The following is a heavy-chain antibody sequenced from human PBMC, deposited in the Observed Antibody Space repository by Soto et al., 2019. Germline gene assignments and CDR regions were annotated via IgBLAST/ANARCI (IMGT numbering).Heavy chain of an antibody. J-gene: IGHJ4*02. V-gene: IGHV3-23*01. CDR3: AKNFLDYSSSWYYFDY. CDR2: ISGSGGST. D-gene: IGHD6-6*01. CDR1: GFTFSSYA. Sequence: EVQLLESGGGLVQPGGSLRLSCAASGFTFSSYAMSWVRQAPGKGLEWVSAISGSGGSTYYADSVKGRFTISRDNSKNTLYLEMNSLRAEDTAVYYCAKNFLDYSSSWYYFDYWGQGTLVTVSS.